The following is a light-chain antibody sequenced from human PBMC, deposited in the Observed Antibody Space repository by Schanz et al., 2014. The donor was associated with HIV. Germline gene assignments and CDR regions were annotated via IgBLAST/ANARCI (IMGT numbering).Light chain of an antibody. CDR2: DVS. CDR1: NSDIGGHDY. V-gene: IGLV2-14*03. CDR3: SSYTSSSYWV. J-gene: IGLJ3*02. Sequence: QSALTQPATVSGSPGQSITVSCTGTNSDIGGHDYVSWYQQHPDKAPKLMIYDVSNRPSGVSNRFSGSKSGNTASLTISGLQAEDEADYYCSSYTSSSYWVFGGGTKLTVL.